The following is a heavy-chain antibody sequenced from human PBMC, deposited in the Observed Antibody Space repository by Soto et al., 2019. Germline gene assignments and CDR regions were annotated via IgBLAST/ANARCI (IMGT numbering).Heavy chain of an antibody. CDR1: CGSINTYY. CDR2: VYTTGST. J-gene: IGHJ5*02. V-gene: IGHV4-4*07. Sequence: SETLSLTCTVTCGSINTYYWSCIRQSSGKGLEWIGRVYTTGSTNYNPSLKSRVTISVGTPRNQFSLSLRSLTAADTAVYYCARDFNFFFADFAYMRWNFEAWGQGTWVTLSS. CDR3: ARDFNFFFADFAYMRWNFEA. D-gene: IGHD1-1*01.